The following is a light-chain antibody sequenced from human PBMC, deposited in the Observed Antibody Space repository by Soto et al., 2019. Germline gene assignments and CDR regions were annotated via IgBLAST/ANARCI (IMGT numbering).Light chain of an antibody. Sequence: DIPLTQSPSFLSTSVGDRVTITCRASQGISTHLAWYQQKPGKAPKLLIHTASTLQSGVPSRFSGSGSGAEFTLTISSLQPEDFATYYCQQRNTYPITFGQGTRLEIK. CDR1: QGISTH. J-gene: IGKJ5*01. V-gene: IGKV1-9*01. CDR2: TAS. CDR3: QQRNTYPIT.